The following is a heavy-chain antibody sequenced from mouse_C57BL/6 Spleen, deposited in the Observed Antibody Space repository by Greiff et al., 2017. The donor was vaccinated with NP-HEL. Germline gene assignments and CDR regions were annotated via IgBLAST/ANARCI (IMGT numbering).Heavy chain of an antibody. CDR2: INPNNGGT. Sequence: EVQLQQSGPELVKPGASVKISCKASGYTFTDYYMNWVKQSHGKSLEWIGDINPNNGGTSYNQKFKGKATLTVDKSSSTAYMELRSLTSEDSAVYYCARHNCYGSRGWYFDVWGTGTTVTVSS. CDR1: GYTFTDYY. V-gene: IGHV1-26*01. CDR3: ARHNCYGSRGWYFDV. D-gene: IGHD1-1*01. J-gene: IGHJ1*03.